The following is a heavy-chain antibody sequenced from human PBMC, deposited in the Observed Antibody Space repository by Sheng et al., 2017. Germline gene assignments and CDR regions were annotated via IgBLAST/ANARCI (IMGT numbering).Heavy chain of an antibody. CDR1: GFTFSNYG. CDR2: IRYDASDR. V-gene: IGHV3-30*02. D-gene: IGHD6-13*01. Sequence: QVQLVESGGGVVQPGGPVRLSCAASGFTFSNYGMHWVRQAPGKGLEWVAFIRYDASDRNYADSVKGRFTISRDNSKNTLYLQMNSLRAEDTADYYCAKAFADYSRSWYRESLGYVWGKGTTVTVSS. J-gene: IGHJ6*04. CDR3: AKAFADYSRSWYRESLGYV.